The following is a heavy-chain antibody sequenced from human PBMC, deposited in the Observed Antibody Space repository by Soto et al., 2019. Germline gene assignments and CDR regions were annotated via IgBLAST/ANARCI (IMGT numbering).Heavy chain of an antibody. Sequence: SGPTLVNPTQTLALTCTFSGFSLTTRGVGVGWIRKTPGKALEWLAVIYWDNDKRYNPSLKNRLTITKDTSKNQVVLIMADMDPVDTATYFCVHRGYMYGNWDHGYFDYWGQGALVTVSS. V-gene: IGHV2-5*02. CDR2: IYWDNDK. J-gene: IGHJ4*02. CDR1: GFSLTTRGVG. D-gene: IGHD5-18*01. CDR3: VHRGYMYGNWDHGYFDY.